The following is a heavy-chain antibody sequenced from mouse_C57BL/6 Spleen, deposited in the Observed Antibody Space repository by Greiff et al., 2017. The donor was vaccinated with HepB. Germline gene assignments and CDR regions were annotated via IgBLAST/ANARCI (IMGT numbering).Heavy chain of an antibody. J-gene: IGHJ2*01. D-gene: IGHD4-1*01. CDR1: GYTFTSYW. CDR3: ARKWANWGYFDY. CDR2: IDPSDSYT. V-gene: IGHV1-69*01. Sequence: QVQLKQPGAELVMPGASVKLSCKASGYTFTSYWMHWVKQRPGQGLEWIGEIDPSDSYTNYNQKFKGKSTLTVDKSSSTAYMQLSSLTSEDSAVYYCARKWANWGYFDYWGQGTTLTVSS.